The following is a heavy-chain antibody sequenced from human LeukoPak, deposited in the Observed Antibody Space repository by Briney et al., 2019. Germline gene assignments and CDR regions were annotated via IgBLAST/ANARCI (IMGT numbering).Heavy chain of an antibody. Sequence: GASVKVSCKASGYTFTGYYMHWVRQAPGQGLEWMGWINPNSGGTNYAQKFQGRVTMTRDTSISTAYMELSRLRSDDTAVYYCARETQAIVVVPAAREGWFDPWGQGTLVTVSS. V-gene: IGHV1-2*02. J-gene: IGHJ5*02. D-gene: IGHD2-2*01. CDR3: ARETQAIVVVPAAREGWFDP. CDR1: GYTFTGYY. CDR2: INPNSGGT.